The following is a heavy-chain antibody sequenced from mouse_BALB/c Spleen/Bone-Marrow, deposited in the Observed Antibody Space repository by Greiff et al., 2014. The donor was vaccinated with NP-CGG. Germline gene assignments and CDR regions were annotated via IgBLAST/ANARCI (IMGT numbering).Heavy chain of an antibody. CDR2: ISSGGGYT. J-gene: IGHJ3*01. CDR3: ARQESIYDGYYGGFTY. CDR1: GFTFSSFA. Sequence: EVMLVESGGGLVKPGGSLKLSCAASGFTFSSFAMSWVRQTPEKRLKWVATISSGGGYTYYPDSVKGRFTISRDNAKNSLYLQMSSLRSEDTAMYYCARQESIYDGYYGGFTYWGQGTLVTVSA. D-gene: IGHD2-3*01. V-gene: IGHV5-9-1*01.